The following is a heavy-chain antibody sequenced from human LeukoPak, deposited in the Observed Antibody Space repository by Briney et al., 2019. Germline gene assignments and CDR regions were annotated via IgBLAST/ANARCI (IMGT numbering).Heavy chain of an antibody. V-gene: IGHV3-21*04. CDR3: AKDQIVYAYDI. D-gene: IGHD5/OR15-5a*01. Sequence: PGGSLRLSCAASGFTFSIYSMNWVRQAPGKGLEWVSSISISSIDIYYADSVKGRCTISRTNARTTLYLQRNRWRAEDTAVYYCAKDQIVYAYDIWGQGTMVTVSS. CDR1: GFTFSIYS. CDR2: ISISSIDI. J-gene: IGHJ3*02.